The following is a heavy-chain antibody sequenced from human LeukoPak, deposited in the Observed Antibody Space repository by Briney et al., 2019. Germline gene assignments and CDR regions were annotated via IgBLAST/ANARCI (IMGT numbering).Heavy chain of an antibody. CDR3: ARPGNWWFDP. V-gene: IGHV1-2*02. Sequence: ASVKVSCKTSGYIFTAHYMHWVRHAPGQGLEWMGWMNANNGDATYAQKCQGRVTMTRDTSISTASMELSSMTADEAAVYYCARPGNWWFDPWGQGTLVTVSS. CDR1: GYIFTAHY. J-gene: IGHJ5*02. D-gene: IGHD3-10*01. CDR2: MNANNGDA.